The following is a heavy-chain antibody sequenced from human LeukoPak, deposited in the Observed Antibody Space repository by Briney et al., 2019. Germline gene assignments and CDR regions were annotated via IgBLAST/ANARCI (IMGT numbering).Heavy chain of an antibody. CDR3: AGHMVRGVTVNWFDP. Sequence: SETLSLTCTVSGYSISSGYYWGWIRQPPGKGLEWIGSIYYSGSTYYNPSLKSRVTISVDTSKNQFSLKLSSVTAADTAVYYCAGHMVRGVTVNWFDPWGQGTLVTVSS. V-gene: IGHV4-38-2*02. CDR2: IYYSGST. CDR1: GYSISSGYY. D-gene: IGHD3-10*01. J-gene: IGHJ5*02.